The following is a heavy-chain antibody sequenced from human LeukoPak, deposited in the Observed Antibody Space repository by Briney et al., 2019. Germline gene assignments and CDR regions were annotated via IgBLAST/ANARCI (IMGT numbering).Heavy chain of an antibody. J-gene: IGHJ4*02. CDR2: INHSGST. D-gene: IGHD3-22*01. CDR3: AGGPHYYDSSGFVSDY. CDR1: GGSFSGYY. V-gene: IGHV4-34*01. Sequence: SETLSLTCAVYGGSFSGYYWSWIRQPPGKGLEWIGEINHSGSTNYNPSLRSRVTISVDTSKNQFSLKLSSVTAADTAVYYCAGGPHYYDSSGFVSDYWGQGTLVTVSS.